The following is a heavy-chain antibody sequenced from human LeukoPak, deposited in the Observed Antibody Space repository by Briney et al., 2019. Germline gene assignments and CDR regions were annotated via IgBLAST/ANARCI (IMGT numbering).Heavy chain of an antibody. CDR2: SGPGGSKT. J-gene: IGHJ4*02. V-gene: IGHV3-23*01. CDR1: GFTFRSFA. D-gene: IGHD3-9*01. Sequence: QPGGSLRLSCAASGFTFRSFAMTWVRQAPGKGLEWVSASGPGGSKTYYADSVKGRFTISRDTSKNTLYLQMDNLRAEDTAVYYCAKGLGLRYFDCLPDFWGQGTLVNVSS. CDR3: AKGLGLRYFDCLPDF.